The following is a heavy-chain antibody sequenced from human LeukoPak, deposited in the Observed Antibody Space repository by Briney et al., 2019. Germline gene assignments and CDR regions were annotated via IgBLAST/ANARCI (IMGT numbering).Heavy chain of an antibody. CDR1: GFTFSSYS. D-gene: IGHD3-9*01. V-gene: IGHV3-21*01. CDR2: ISSSSSYI. CDR3: ARGYYDILTGYYFEYFQH. Sequence: GGSLRLSCAASGFTFSSYSINWVRQAPGKGLEWVSSISSSSSYIYCADPVKGRFTISRDNAKNSLYLQMNSLRAEDTAVYYCARGYYDILTGYYFEYFQHWGQGTLVTVSS. J-gene: IGHJ1*01.